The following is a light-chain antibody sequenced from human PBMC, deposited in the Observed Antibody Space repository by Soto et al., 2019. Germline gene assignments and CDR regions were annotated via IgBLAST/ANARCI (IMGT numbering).Light chain of an antibody. CDR2: QSA. CDR3: QAWDSSTVV. Sequence: SYELSQPPSVSVSPGQTAIITCSGDKLGDKYACWYQQKPGQSPVLVIYQSAERPSGIPERFSGSNSGNTATLSIRGTQAMDEADSYCQAWDSSTVVFGGGTKLTVL. V-gene: IGLV3-1*01. J-gene: IGLJ2*01. CDR1: KLGDKY.